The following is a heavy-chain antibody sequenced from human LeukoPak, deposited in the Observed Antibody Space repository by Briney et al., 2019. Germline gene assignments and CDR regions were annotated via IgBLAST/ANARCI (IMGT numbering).Heavy chain of an antibody. CDR2: INHSGST. Sequence: PSETLSLTCAVYGGSFSGYYWSWIRQPPGKGLEWTGEINHSGSTNYNPSLKSRVTISVDTSKNQFSLKLSSVTAADTAVYYCARGIAVAGPVNWFDPWGQGTLVTVSS. V-gene: IGHV4-34*01. J-gene: IGHJ5*02. CDR1: GGSFSGYY. CDR3: ARGIAVAGPVNWFDP. D-gene: IGHD6-19*01.